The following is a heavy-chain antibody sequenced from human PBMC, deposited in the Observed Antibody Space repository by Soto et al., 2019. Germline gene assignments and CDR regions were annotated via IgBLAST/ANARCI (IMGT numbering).Heavy chain of an antibody. CDR2: IGSHSDT. V-gene: IGHV3-23*05. J-gene: IGHJ4*03. CDR1: GFMFRSNA. CDR3: AKSAIVKGNSYFD. Sequence: PGGSLRLSCAASGFMFRSNAMSWVRQAPGKGLEWVSAIGSHSDTYYVDSVRGRFTISRDSSKNTLYLQMNSLRAEDTAVYYCAKSAIVKGNSYFD. D-gene: IGHD1-26*01.